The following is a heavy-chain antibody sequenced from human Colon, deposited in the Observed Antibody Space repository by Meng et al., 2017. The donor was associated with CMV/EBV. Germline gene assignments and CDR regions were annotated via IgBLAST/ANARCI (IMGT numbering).Heavy chain of an antibody. CDR1: GGSFSGYY. V-gene: IGHV4-34*01. D-gene: IGHD5-18*01. CDR3: ARKGGYGYSYGRYYYYYYGMDV. J-gene: IGHJ6*02. Sequence: SETLSLTCAVYGGSFSGYYWSWIRQPPGKGLEWFGEINHSGSTNYNPSLKSRVTISVDTSKNQFSLKLSSVTAADTAVYYCARKGGYGYSYGRYYYYYYGMDVWGQGTTVTVSS. CDR2: INHSGST.